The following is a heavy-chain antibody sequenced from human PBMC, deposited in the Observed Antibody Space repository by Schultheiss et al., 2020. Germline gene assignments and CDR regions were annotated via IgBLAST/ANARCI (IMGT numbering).Heavy chain of an antibody. CDR2: ISWNSGSI. V-gene: IGHV3-48*04. CDR3: ARGYYYDM. Sequence: GESLKISCAASGFTFSSYGMHWVRQAPGKGLVWVSGISWNSGSIGYADSVKGRFTISRDNAKNSLYLQMNSLRAEDTAVYYCARGYYYDMWGQGTLVTVSS. CDR1: GFTFSSYG. J-gene: IGHJ4*02. D-gene: IGHD3-22*01.